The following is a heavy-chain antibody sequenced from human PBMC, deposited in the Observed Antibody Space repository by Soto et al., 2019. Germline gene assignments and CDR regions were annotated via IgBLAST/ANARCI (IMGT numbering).Heavy chain of an antibody. CDR3: AKDRQKNYYDSSGSDFDI. CDR1: GFTFSSYA. V-gene: IGHV3-23*01. D-gene: IGHD3-22*01. J-gene: IGHJ3*02. Sequence: QPGWSLRLSCAASGFTFSSYAMSWVRQAPGKGLEWVSAISGSGGSTYYADSVKGRFTISRDNSKNTLYLQMNSLRAEDTAVYYCAKDRQKNYYDSSGSDFDIWGQGTMVIVSS. CDR2: ISGSGGST.